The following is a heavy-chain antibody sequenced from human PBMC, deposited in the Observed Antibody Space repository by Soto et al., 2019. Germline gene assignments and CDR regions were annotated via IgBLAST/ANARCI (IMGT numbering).Heavy chain of an antibody. Sequence: AETLSLTCAVSGYSISSSNWWCWIRPPPGKGLEWIGYIYYSGTTYYNPSLKSRVTMSVDTSKNQFSLKLTSVTAVDTAVYYCARREIQGPIDYWGQGTLVTVS. V-gene: IGHV4-28*01. J-gene: IGHJ4*02. CDR3: ARREIQGPIDY. CDR2: IYYSGTT. CDR1: GYSISSSNW. D-gene: IGHD1-26*01.